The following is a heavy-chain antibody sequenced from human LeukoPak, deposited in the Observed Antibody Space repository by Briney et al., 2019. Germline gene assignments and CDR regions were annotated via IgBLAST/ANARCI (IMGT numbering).Heavy chain of an antibody. CDR2: IIPILGIA. Sequence: SVKVSCKASGGTFSSYAISWVRQAPGQGLEWMGRIIPILGIANYAQKFQGRVTITADKSTGTAYMELSSLRSEDTAVYYCARGLAYYDILTGYPFDYWGQGTLVTVSS. CDR3: ARGLAYYDILTGYPFDY. D-gene: IGHD3-9*01. V-gene: IGHV1-69*04. CDR1: GGTFSSYA. J-gene: IGHJ4*02.